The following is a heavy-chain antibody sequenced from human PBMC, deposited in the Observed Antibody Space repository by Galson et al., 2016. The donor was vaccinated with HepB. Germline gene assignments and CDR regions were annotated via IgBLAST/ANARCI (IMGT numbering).Heavy chain of an antibody. CDR1: GGSISSTTHY. V-gene: IGHV4-39*01. Sequence: SETLSLTCTVSGGSISSTTHYWGWIRQPPGKGLEWIASIYYSGTSYYKPSLTSRVTISVDTSKSQFSLKVRSVTAADTAVYYCARHAGTSYENYYMDVWGRGTTVAVSS. CDR2: IYYSGTS. D-gene: IGHD1-7*01. J-gene: IGHJ6*03. CDR3: ARHAGTSYENYYMDV.